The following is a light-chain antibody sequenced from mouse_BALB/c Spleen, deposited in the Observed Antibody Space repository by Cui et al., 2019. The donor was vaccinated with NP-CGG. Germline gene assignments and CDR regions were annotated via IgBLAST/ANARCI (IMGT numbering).Light chain of an antibody. V-gene: IGLV1*01. CDR3: ALWYSNHWV. Sequence: QDVVTQESSLTTSTEETVTLTCRSSTGAVTNTNYANWVQEKPDHLFTGLIGGTNNRAPGVPARFSGSLIGDKAALTITGAQTEDEAIYFCALWYSNHWVFGGGTKLTVL. CDR2: GTN. J-gene: IGLJ1*01. CDR1: TGAVTNTNY.